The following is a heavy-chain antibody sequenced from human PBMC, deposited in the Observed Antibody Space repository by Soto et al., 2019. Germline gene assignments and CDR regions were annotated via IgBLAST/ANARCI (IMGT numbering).Heavy chain of an antibody. D-gene: IGHD2-2*01. J-gene: IGHJ5*02. CDR1: GGSISSSSYY. V-gene: IGHV4-39*01. CDR3: ARHRYEGPYSVVVPAGWFDP. Sequence: QLQLQESGPGLVKPSETLSLTCTVSGGSISSSSYYWGWIRQPPGQGLEWIGSIYYSGSTYYNPSLKSRVTISVDTSKNQSTLKLSSVTAADTAVYYCARHRYEGPYSVVVPAGWFDPWGQGTLVTVSS. CDR2: IYYSGST.